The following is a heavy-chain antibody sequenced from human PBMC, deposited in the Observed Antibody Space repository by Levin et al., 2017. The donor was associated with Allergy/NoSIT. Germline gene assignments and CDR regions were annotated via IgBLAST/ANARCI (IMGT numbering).Heavy chain of an antibody. CDR3: ARGGIAVAGGRYYYYYYMDV. CDR2: IYYSGST. V-gene: IGHV4-59*01. CDR1: GGSISSYY. Sequence: SETLSLTCTVSGGSISSYYWSWIRQPPGKGLEWIGYIYYSGSTNYNPSLKSRVTISVDTSKNQFSLKLSSVTAADTAVYYCARGGIAVAGGRYYYYYYMDVWGKGTTVTVSS. J-gene: IGHJ6*03. D-gene: IGHD6-19*01.